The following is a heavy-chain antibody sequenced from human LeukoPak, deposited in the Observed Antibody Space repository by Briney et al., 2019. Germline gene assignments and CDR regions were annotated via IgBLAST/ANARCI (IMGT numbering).Heavy chain of an antibody. CDR1: GYTLTELS. D-gene: IGHD2-2*02. J-gene: IGHJ2*01. Sequence: GASVTVSFTVSGYTLTELSMHWVRQAPGKGLEWMGGFDPEDGETIYAQKFQGRVTMTEDTSTDTAYMELSSLRSEDTAVYYCATDRPVVPAAIWHFDLWGRGTLVTVSS. CDR2: FDPEDGET. V-gene: IGHV1-24*01. CDR3: ATDRPVVPAAIWHFDL.